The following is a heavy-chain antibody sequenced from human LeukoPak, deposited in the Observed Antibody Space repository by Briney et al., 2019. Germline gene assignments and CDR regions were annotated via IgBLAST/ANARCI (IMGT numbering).Heavy chain of an antibody. J-gene: IGHJ4*02. D-gene: IGHD3-10*01. Sequence: GESLKISCKGSGYSFTSYWIGWVRQMPGKGLEWMGIIYPGDSDTRYSPSFQGQVTISADKSISTAYLQWSSLKASDTAIYYCAGQVGNNYYAAYFDCWGQGTLVTVSS. CDR3: AGQVGNNYYAAYFDC. V-gene: IGHV5-51*01. CDR1: GYSFTSYW. CDR2: IYPGDSDT.